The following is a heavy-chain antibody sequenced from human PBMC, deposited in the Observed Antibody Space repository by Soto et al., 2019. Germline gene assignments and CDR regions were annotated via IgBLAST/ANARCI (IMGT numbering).Heavy chain of an antibody. CDR2: MNPNSGNT. CDR1: GYTFTSYD. V-gene: IGHV1-8*01. Sequence: ASVKVSCKASGYTFTSYDINWVRQATGQGLEWMGWMNPNSGNTGYAQKFQGRATMTRNTSISTAYMELSSLRSEDTAVYYCARGLRTPYDFWSGYHKYYYYYYYMDVWGKGTTVTVSS. J-gene: IGHJ6*03. CDR3: ARGLRTPYDFWSGYHKYYYYYYYMDV. D-gene: IGHD3-3*01.